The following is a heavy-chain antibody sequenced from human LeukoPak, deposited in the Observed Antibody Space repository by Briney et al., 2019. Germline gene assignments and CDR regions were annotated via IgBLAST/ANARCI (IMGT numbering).Heavy chain of an antibody. Sequence: PSETLSLTCTVPGGSISSYYWSWIRQPPGKGLEWIGYIYYSGSTNYNPSLKSRVTISVDTSKNQFSLKLSSVTAADTAVYYCARVTPVYYFDYWGQGTLVTVSS. CDR3: ARVTPVYYFDY. CDR1: GGSISSYY. V-gene: IGHV4-59*01. CDR2: IYYSGST. D-gene: IGHD2/OR15-2a*01. J-gene: IGHJ4*02.